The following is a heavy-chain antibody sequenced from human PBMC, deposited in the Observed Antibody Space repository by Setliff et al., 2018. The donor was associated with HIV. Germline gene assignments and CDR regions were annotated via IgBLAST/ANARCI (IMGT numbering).Heavy chain of an antibody. V-gene: IGHV1-24*01. D-gene: IGHD3-10*01. Sequence: GASVKVSCKVSGYTLTEVSIHWVRQAPGKGLEWMGYFDPEDGETVHAQKFQGRVTITADESTGTADMELSSLRSEDTAVYYCARDDHYYDSGSYYSDWYFDLWGRGTLVTVSS. CDR3: ARDDHYYDSGSYYSDWYFDL. CDR2: FDPEDGET. J-gene: IGHJ2*01. CDR1: GYTLTEVS.